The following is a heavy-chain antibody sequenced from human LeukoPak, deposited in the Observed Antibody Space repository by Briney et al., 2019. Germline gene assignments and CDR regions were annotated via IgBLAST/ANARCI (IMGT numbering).Heavy chain of an antibody. CDR1: GFTFKCFV. Sequence: GGSLRLSCAASGFTFKCFVMGWVRQAPGRGLEWVSYISKRSGHIYHTDSVEGRVTTSRDNANDSVYLQMNNLRVEDTAIYFCVRFDGGFDSWGQGALVTVSS. J-gene: IGHJ4*02. D-gene: IGHD3-9*01. CDR3: VRFDGGFDS. CDR2: ISKRSGHI. V-gene: IGHV3-21*05.